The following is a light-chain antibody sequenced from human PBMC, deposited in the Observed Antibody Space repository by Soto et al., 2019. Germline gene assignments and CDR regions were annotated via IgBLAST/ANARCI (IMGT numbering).Light chain of an antibody. CDR3: QQRSNWPLT. J-gene: IGKJ4*01. V-gene: IGKV3-11*01. CDR1: QSVSSY. CDR2: DAS. Sequence: GLSQSPATVSLSPGERATLSCRASQSVSSYLAWYQQKPGQAPRLLIYDASNRATGIPARFSGSGSGTDFTLTISSLEPEDFAVYYCQQRSNWPLTFGGGTKVAIK.